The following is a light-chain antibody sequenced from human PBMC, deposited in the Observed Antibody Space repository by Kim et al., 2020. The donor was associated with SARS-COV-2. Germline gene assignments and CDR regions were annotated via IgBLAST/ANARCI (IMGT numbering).Light chain of an antibody. CDR3: QHYNILTLT. J-gene: IGKJ4*01. CDR2: GAV. V-gene: IGKV3-15*01. Sequence: VCLRERDSPSCTARESISGDLAWSQTKPGQAHRLVIYGAVNRASGMADRLSGSGAGTEFTFTISSVQSEDFAVYYCQHYNILTLTFGGGTKVEIK. CDR1: ESISGD.